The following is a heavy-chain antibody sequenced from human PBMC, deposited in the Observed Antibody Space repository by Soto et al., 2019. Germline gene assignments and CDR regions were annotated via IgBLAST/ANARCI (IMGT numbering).Heavy chain of an antibody. D-gene: IGHD6-13*01. Sequence: PSETLSLTCAVSGGSISSGGYSWSWIRQPPGKGLEWIGYIYHSGSTYYNPSLKSRVTISVDRSKNQFSLKLSSVTAADTAVYYCARGQLVSDPWGQGTLVTVSS. CDR2: IYHSGST. CDR1: GGSISSGGYS. J-gene: IGHJ5*02. V-gene: IGHV4-30-2*01. CDR3: ARGQLVSDP.